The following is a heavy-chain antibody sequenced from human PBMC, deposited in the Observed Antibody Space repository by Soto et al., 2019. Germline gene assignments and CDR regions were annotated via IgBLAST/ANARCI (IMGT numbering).Heavy chain of an antibody. Sequence: PGGSLRLSCAASGFTFSSYAMSWVRQAPGKGLEWVSAISGSGGSTYYADSVKGRFTISRDNSKNTLYLQMNSLRAEDTAVYYCAKDRVVVPAAKFENWFDPWGQGTLVTVSS. CDR2: ISGSGGST. V-gene: IGHV3-23*01. CDR1: GFTFSSYA. CDR3: AKDRVVVPAAKFENWFDP. D-gene: IGHD2-2*01. J-gene: IGHJ5*02.